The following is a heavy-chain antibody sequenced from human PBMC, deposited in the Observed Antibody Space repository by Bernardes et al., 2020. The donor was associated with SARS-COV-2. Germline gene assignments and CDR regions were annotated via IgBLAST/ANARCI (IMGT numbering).Heavy chain of an antibody. CDR2: FDPEEGET. CDR1: GYTLTKLS. V-gene: IGHV1-24*01. Sequence: ASVKVSCKVSGYTLTKLSIHWVRQAPGKGLEWMGGFDPEEGETIYAQRFQGRVTMTEDTFRDTAYMELSSLYSEDTAVYYCATFPRGYSGNDATYFAFEICGRGTLVTVSS. D-gene: IGHD5-12*01. CDR3: ATFPRGYSGNDATYFAFEI. J-gene: IGHJ3*02.